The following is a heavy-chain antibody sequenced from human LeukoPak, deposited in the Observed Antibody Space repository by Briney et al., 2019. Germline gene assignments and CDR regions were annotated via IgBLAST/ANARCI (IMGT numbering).Heavy chain of an antibody. D-gene: IGHD2-8*01. CDR2: ISYNGGST. V-gene: IGHV3-64*02. CDR1: GFIFTNYA. J-gene: IGHJ4*02. CDR3: VKVDA. Sequence: GGSLRLSCAASGFIFTNYALHWVRQAPGKGLEYFSAISYNGGSTYYADSVKGRFTISRDNSKNTLYLQMGSLTAEDMGVYYCVKVDAWGQGTLVTVSS.